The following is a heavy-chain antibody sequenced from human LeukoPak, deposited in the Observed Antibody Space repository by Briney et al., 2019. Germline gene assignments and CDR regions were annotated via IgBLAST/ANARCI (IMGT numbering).Heavy chain of an antibody. V-gene: IGHV1-2*02. Sequence: GASVMVSCKASGFTITDYFIHWVRQAPGQGLEWMGWINPKSGGTHCAQKFQGRVTMTRDLSMTTAYVELSSLKSDDTAVYYCARELQAGDYGWGSFLDAFDIWGQGTMVAVSP. CDR1: GFTITDYF. CDR2: INPKSGGT. J-gene: IGHJ3*02. CDR3: ARELQAGDYGWGSFLDAFDI. D-gene: IGHD3-16*01.